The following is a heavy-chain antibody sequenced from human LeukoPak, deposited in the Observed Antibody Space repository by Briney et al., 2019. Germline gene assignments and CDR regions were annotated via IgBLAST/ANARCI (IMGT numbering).Heavy chain of an antibody. CDR1: GFTFSSYW. V-gene: IGHV3-74*01. CDR3: AREEVTTVTQLLYYYYYGMDV. CDR2: INSDGSST. Sequence: PWGTLTLSCAASGFTFSSYWMHWVRQAPGKGLVWVSRINSDGSSTSYAGSVKGRFTISRDNAKNALYLQKNSLRADDTAVYYRAREEVTTVTQLLYYYYYGMDVWGQGTTVTVSS. D-gene: IGHD4-17*01. J-gene: IGHJ6*02.